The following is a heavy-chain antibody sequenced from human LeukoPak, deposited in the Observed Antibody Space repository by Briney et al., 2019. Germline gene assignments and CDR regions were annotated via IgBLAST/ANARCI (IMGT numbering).Heavy chain of an antibody. CDR3: ARPRDRDSSGYYFDY. CDR1: GGTFSSYA. Sequence: GASVKVSCKASGGTFSSYAISWVRQAPGQGLEWMGRIIPILGIANYAQKFQGRVTITADKSTSTAYMELSSLRSEDTAVYYCARPRDRDSSGYYFDYWGQGTQVTVSS. D-gene: IGHD3-22*01. V-gene: IGHV1-69*04. J-gene: IGHJ4*02. CDR2: IIPILGIA.